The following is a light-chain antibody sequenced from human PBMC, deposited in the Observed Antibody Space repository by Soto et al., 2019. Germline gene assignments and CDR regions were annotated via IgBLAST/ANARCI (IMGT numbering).Light chain of an antibody. V-gene: IGLV2-14*01. CDR1: SSDVGAYNY. Sequence: LTQPHSVSESPGKTVTISCTGTSSDVGAYNYVSWYQQQPGKAPKLMISEVSNRPSGVSNRFSGSKSGNTASLIISGLQAEDEADYYCCSFTSITTYVFGTGTKVTVL. J-gene: IGLJ1*01. CDR3: CSFTSITTYV. CDR2: EVS.